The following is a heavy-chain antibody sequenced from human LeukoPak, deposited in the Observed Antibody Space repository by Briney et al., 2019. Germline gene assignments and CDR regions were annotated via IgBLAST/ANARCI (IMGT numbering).Heavy chain of an antibody. CDR3: TKAGVVGAKAGFDN. Sequence: GGSLRLSCAASGFSFSSYSMNWVRQTPGKGLEWVSSIDSSSNYIFYADSVKGRFTISRDNAKNSLDLQMNNLRDEDTAIYYCTKAGVVGAKAGFDNWGQGTLVTVSS. CDR1: GFSFSSYS. V-gene: IGHV3-21*01. D-gene: IGHD1-26*01. J-gene: IGHJ4*02. CDR2: IDSSSNYI.